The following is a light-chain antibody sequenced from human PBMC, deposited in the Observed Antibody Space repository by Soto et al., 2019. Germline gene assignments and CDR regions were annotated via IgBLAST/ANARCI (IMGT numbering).Light chain of an antibody. Sequence: DIVMTQSPLSLPVTPGVSASISCRSSPSLLHLYGYNYLDWYLQKPGQSPQLLIYVGSIRASGVPDRLSGSGSGTDFTLKISRVEAEDVGIYYCMQALQTPYTFGQGTKLEIK. CDR2: VGS. CDR3: MQALQTPYT. CDR1: PSLLHLYGYNY. J-gene: IGKJ2*01. V-gene: IGKV2-28*01.